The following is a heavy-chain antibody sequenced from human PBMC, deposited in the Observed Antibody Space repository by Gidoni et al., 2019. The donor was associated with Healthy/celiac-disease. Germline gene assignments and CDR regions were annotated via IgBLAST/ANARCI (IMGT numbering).Heavy chain of an antibody. V-gene: IGHV3-23*01. CDR1: GFTFSSYA. CDR2: ISGSGGST. Sequence: EVQLLESGGGLVQPGGSLRLSCAASGFTFSSYAMSWVRQAPGKGLEWVSAISGSGGSTYYADSVRGRFTISRDNSKNTLYLQMNSLRAEDTAVYYCAKGPLILMIPFDYWGQGTLVTVSS. D-gene: IGHD3-3*01. J-gene: IGHJ4*02. CDR3: AKGPLILMIPFDY.